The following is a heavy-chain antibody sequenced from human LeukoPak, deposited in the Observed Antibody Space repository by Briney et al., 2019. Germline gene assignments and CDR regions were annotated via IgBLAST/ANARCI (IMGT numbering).Heavy chain of an antibody. Sequence: GGSLRLSCAASGFTFSSCWMHWVRQAPGKGLEWVAFIRYDGINKYYADSVKGRFTISRDSFKNTLYLQMNSLRPEDTAVYYCAKEGDYYGSGSYRDGFDIWGQGTRATVSS. CDR1: GFTFSSCW. CDR2: IRYDGINK. D-gene: IGHD3-10*01. CDR3: AKEGDYYGSGSYRDGFDI. J-gene: IGHJ3*02. V-gene: IGHV3-30*02.